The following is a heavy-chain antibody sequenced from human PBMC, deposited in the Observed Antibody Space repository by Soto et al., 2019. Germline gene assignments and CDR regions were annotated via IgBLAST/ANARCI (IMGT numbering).Heavy chain of an antibody. V-gene: IGHV4-39*07. D-gene: IGHD2-15*01. CDR3: ARGHLRDIYCSGGSCYGRTYYYGMDV. CDR1: GGTSISSSYC. Sequence: LETHSLTCTFSGGTSISSSYCWGWIRKPPGKGLEWIGSIFYSGSTYYNPSLKSRVTISVDTSKNQFSLKLSSVTAADTAVYYCARGHLRDIYCSGGSCYGRTYYYGMDVWGQGTTVTVSS. CDR2: IFYSGST. J-gene: IGHJ6*02.